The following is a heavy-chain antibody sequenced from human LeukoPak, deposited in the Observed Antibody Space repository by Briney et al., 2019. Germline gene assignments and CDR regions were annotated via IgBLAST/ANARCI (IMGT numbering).Heavy chain of an antibody. CDR3: AKEGAYCGGDCYGVFDY. Sequence: GGSLRLSCAASGFTFDDYAMHWVRQAPGKGLEWVSLISGDGDGTYYSDSVKGRFTISRDNSKNTLYLQMNSLRAEDTAVYYCAKEGAYCGGDCYGVFDYWGQGTLVTVSS. V-gene: IGHV3-43*02. J-gene: IGHJ4*02. D-gene: IGHD2-21*02. CDR1: GFTFDDYA. CDR2: ISGDGDGT.